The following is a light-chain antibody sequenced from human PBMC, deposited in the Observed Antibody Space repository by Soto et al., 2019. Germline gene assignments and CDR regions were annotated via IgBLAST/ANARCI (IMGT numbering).Light chain of an antibody. CDR3: QTWTTGIRV. J-gene: IGLJ2*01. CDR1: SGHSSYA. CDR2: LNSDGSH. V-gene: IGLV4-69*01. Sequence: QPVLTQSPSASASLGASVKLTCTLSSGHSSYAIAWHQQQPEKGPRYLMKLNSDGSHTTGDGIPDRFSGSSSGAERYLTISSLQSEDEADYYCQTWTTGIRVFGGGTKLTVL.